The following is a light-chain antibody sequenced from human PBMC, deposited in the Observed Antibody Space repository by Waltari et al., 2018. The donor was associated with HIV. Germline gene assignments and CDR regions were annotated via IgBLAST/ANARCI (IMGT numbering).Light chain of an antibody. J-gene: IGKJ2*01. CDR3: QESYSPPHN. V-gene: IGKV1-39*01. CDR2: SAS. CDR1: QSISSS. Sequence: DIQMTQSPSSLSASVGDRVTITCRVSQSISSSLNWYQQKPGKAPTLLIYSASSLQSGVPSRFIGSASGTEFTLSISSLQPEDFATYYWQESYSPPHNFGQGTKLEIK.